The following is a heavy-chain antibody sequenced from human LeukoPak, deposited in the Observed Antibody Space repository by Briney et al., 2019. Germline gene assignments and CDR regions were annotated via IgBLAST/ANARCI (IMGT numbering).Heavy chain of an antibody. Sequence: PGGSLRLSCAASGFTFSSYAMHWVRQAPGKGLEWVAVISYDGSNKYYADSVKGRFTISRDNSKNTLYLQMNSLRAEDTAVYYCTRPDYYDSSGYPRRYMDVWGKGTTVTISS. J-gene: IGHJ6*03. CDR2: ISYDGSNK. D-gene: IGHD3-22*01. V-gene: IGHV3-30*04. CDR1: GFTFSSYA. CDR3: TRPDYYDSSGYPRRYMDV.